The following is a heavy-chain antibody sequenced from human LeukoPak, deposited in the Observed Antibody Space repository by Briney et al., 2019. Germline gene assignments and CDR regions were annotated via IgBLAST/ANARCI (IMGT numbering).Heavy chain of an antibody. CDR1: LDSTTSNF. D-gene: IGHD1-14*01. Sequence: EPSETLSLTCTVSLDSTTSNFWSWVRQPPGKGLEWIGEIRRSGSTNYNPSLQSRVTISIDRSKNQIALELSSVTAADTAVYYCAREIVGGFNPGAYWGQGTLVTVSS. J-gene: IGHJ4*02. CDR2: IRRSGST. CDR3: AREIVGGFNPGAY. V-gene: IGHV4-4*02.